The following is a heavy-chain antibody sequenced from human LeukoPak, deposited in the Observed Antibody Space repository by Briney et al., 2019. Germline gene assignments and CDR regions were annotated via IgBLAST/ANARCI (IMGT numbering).Heavy chain of an antibody. CDR1: GFTFSSYS. Sequence: GGSLRLSCAASGFTFSSYSMNWVRQAPEKGLEWVSSISSSSSYIYYADSVKGRFTISRDNAKNSLYLQMNSLRAEDTAVYYCARVGTADNWFDPWGQGTLVTVSS. CDR3: ARVGTADNWFDP. V-gene: IGHV3-21*01. D-gene: IGHD5-18*01. J-gene: IGHJ5*02. CDR2: ISSSSSYI.